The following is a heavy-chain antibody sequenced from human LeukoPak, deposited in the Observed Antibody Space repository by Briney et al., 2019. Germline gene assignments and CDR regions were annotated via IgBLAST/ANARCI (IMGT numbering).Heavy chain of an antibody. J-gene: IGHJ4*02. CDR1: GYTFTGYY. D-gene: IGHD6-19*01. V-gene: IGHV1-2*02. CDR2: INPNSGGT. Sequence: ASVKVSCKASGYTFTGYYMHWVRQAPGQGLEWMGWINPNSGGTNYARKFQGRVTMTTDTSTSTAYMELRSLRSDDTAVYYCARVESSGQQGYWGQGTLVTVSS. CDR3: ARVESSGQQGY.